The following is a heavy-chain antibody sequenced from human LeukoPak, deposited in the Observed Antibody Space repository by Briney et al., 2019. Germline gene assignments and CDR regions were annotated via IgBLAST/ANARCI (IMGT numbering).Heavy chain of an antibody. CDR2: ISGSGGST. CDR1: GFTFSSYA. V-gene: IGHV3-23*01. CDR3: AKVRYCSGGSCYFGPHYYYYYMDV. D-gene: IGHD2-15*01. J-gene: IGHJ6*03. Sequence: GGSLRLSCAASGFTFSSYAMSWVRQAPGKGLEWVSAISGSGGSTYYADSVKGRFTISRDNSKNTLYLQMNSLRAEDTAVYYCAKVRYCSGGSCYFGPHYYYYYMDVWGKGTTVTVSS.